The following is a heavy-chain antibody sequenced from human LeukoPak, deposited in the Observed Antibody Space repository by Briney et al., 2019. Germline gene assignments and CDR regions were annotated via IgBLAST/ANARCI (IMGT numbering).Heavy chain of an antibody. CDR3: AKTTSNYYYYYMDV. Sequence: GGSLRLSCAASGFTFSSYGMHWVRQAPGKGLESVAVIWYDGSNKYYADSVKGRFTISRDNSKNTLYLQMNSLRAEDTAVYYCAKTTSNYYYYYMDVWGKGTTVTVSS. CDR1: GFTFSSYG. D-gene: IGHD1-14*01. J-gene: IGHJ6*03. CDR2: IWYDGSNK. V-gene: IGHV3-33*06.